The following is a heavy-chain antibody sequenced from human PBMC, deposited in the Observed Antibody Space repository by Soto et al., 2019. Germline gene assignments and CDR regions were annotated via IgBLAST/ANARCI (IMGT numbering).Heavy chain of an antibody. CDR3: ARDWAAAGNVGYYYYGMDV. CDR2: ISSSSSYT. V-gene: IGHV3-11*05. D-gene: IGHD6-13*01. CDR1: GFTFSDYY. Sequence: QVQLVESGGGLVKPGGSLRLSCAASGFTFSDYYMSWIRQAPGKGLEWVSYISSSSSYTNYADSVKGRFTISRDNAKKSLYLQMNSLRAEDTAVYYCARDWAAAGNVGYYYYGMDVWGQGTTVTVSS. J-gene: IGHJ6*02.